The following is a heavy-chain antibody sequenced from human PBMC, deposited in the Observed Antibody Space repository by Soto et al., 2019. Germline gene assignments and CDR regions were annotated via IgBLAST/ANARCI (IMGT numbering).Heavy chain of an antibody. CDR2: INPNSGGT. Sequence: ASVKVSCKASRYTFTGYYMHWVRQAPGQGLEWMGWINPNSGGTNYAQKFQGWVTMTRDTSISTAYMELSRLRSDDTAVYYCARAKIPSYYYYGMDVWGQGTTVTVSS. CDR1: RYTFTGYY. J-gene: IGHJ6*02. V-gene: IGHV1-2*04. D-gene: IGHD2-2*02. CDR3: ARAKIPSYYYYGMDV.